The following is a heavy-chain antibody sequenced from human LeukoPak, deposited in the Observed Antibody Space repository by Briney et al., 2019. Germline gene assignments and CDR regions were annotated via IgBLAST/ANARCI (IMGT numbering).Heavy chain of an antibody. CDR1: GGSSSSVGFY. D-gene: IGHD2/OR15-2a*01. CDR3: ARVLYDYYFDY. J-gene: IGHJ4*02. V-gene: IGHV4-31*03. CDR2: ISYRGIA. Sequence: PSETLSLTCTVSGGSSSSVGFYCTWIRQHPGKGLEWIACISYRGIAYYNPSLKSRVTISVDTSKNQFSLNLSTVTAADTALYYCARVLYDYYFDYWGQGTLVTASS.